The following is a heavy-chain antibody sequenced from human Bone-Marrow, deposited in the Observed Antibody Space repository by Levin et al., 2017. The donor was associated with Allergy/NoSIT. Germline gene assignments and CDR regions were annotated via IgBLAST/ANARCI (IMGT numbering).Heavy chain of an antibody. CDR1: GFSLSTFGMR. Sequence: QTLSLTCTFSGFSLSTFGMRVSWIRQPPGKALEWLARIDWDDEKFYSTSLKTRLTISRDTSRDQVVLTMTNMDPADTGTYYCARASDSGGYFDHWGQGNLVVVSS. CDR3: ARASDSGGYFDH. J-gene: IGHJ4*01. D-gene: IGHD3-10*01. CDR2: IDWDDEK. V-gene: IGHV2-70*04.